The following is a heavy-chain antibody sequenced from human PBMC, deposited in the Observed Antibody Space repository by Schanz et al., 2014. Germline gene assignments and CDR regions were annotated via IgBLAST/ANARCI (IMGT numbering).Heavy chain of an antibody. CDR3: ARDRRNADLDY. V-gene: IGHV3-23*01. CDR2: ISGSGGST. CDR1: GFTFSIYA. J-gene: IGHJ4*02. Sequence: EVLLLASGGGLVQPGGSLRLSCAASGFTFSIYAMSWVRQAPGKGLEWVSAISGSGGSTYYADSVKGRFTISRDNSKNTLYLQMNSLRAEDTAVYYCARDRRNADLDYWGQGTLVTVSS. D-gene: IGHD1-1*01.